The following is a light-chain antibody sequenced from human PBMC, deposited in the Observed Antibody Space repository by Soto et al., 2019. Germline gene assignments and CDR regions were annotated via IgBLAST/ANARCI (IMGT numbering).Light chain of an antibody. CDR1: SSNIGSNL. CDR3: ATWDNSLSAWL. V-gene: IGLV1-51*01. CDR2: DND. Sequence: QSVLTQPPSVSAAPGQKVTISCSGSSSNIGSNLVSWYQQLPGTAPKLLIYDNDKRPSGIPDRFSGSKSGTSASLGITGLQTGDEADYSCATWDNSLSAWLFGGGTKVTVL. J-gene: IGLJ3*02.